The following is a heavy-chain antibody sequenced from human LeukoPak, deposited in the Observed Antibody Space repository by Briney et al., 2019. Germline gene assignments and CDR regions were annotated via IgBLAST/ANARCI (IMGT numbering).Heavy chain of an antibody. J-gene: IGHJ4*02. V-gene: IGHV3-53*01. CDR1: GFIVSSNY. D-gene: IGHD5-24*01. CDR2: IYSGGST. Sequence: GGSLRLSCAASGFIVSSNYMNWVRQAPGKGLEWVSVIYSGGSTYYADSVKGRFTISRDNSKNTLYLQMNGLRAEDTAMYYCARDGNRDGYNTWGQGTPVTVSS. CDR3: ARDGNRDGYNT.